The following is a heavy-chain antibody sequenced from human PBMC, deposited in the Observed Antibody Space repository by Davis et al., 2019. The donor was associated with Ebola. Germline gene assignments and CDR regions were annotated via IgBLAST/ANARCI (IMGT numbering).Heavy chain of an antibody. D-gene: IGHD5-18*01. CDR1: GFTFSSYG. CDR2: IWYDGSNK. Sequence: GGSLRLSCAASGFTFSSYGMHWVRQAPGKGLEWVAVIWYDGSNKYYADSVKGRFTISRDNSKNTLYLQMNSLRAEDTAVYYCARDGDVDTAMVWNYYGMDVWGQGTTVTVSS. J-gene: IGHJ6*02. V-gene: IGHV3-33*01. CDR3: ARDGDVDTAMVWNYYGMDV.